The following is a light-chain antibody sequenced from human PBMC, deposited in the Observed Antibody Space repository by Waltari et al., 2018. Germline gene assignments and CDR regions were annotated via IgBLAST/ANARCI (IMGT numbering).Light chain of an antibody. CDR3: HQYYTTPQT. V-gene: IGKV4-1*01. CDR1: QRLLFGPNNKNF. J-gene: IGKJ2*01. CDR2: WAS. Sequence: DIVLTQSPDSLAVSLRERATLRCKSSQRLLFGPNNKNFLAWYQQRPGQPPKLLIYWASTRESGVPERFSGSGSATDFTLTISSLQAEDVAVYYCHQYYTTPQTFGQGTKVGIK.